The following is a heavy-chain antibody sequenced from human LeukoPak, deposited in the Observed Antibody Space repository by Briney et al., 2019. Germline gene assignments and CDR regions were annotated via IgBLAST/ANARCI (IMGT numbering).Heavy chain of an antibody. CDR3: VKDPTKYSSGWYGHFDY. J-gene: IGHJ4*02. CDR1: GFTFSSFA. Sequence: GGSLRLSCSASGFTFSSFAMHWVRQAPGKGLEYVSSITSNGGSTYYADSVKGRFTTSRDNSKDKLYLQMSSLRADDTAVYYCVKDPTKYSSGWYGHFDYWGLGTLVTVSS. D-gene: IGHD6-19*01. CDR2: ITSNGGST. V-gene: IGHV3-64D*09.